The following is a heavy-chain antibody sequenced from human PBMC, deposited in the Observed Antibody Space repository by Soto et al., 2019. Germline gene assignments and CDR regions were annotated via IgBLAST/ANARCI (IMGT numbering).Heavy chain of an antibody. J-gene: IGHJ4*02. V-gene: IGHV1-46*01. Sequence: GASVKVSCKASGYTFAFYFIHWVRQAPGHGLEWMGTINPTGGTTSYAQKFQGRVTMTRDTSTNTVYMELTSLTYDDTAVYYCTRAEEMATIRFEHWGQGTLVTSPQ. CDR1: GYTFAFYF. CDR2: INPTGGTT. CDR3: TRAEEMATIRFEH.